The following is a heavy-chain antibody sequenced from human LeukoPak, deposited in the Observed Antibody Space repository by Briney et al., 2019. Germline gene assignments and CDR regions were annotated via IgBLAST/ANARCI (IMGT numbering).Heavy chain of an antibody. J-gene: IGHJ4*02. CDR2: IYPGDSDT. CDR1: GYSFTNYW. D-gene: IGHD2-2*01. Sequence: GESLKISCKGSGYSFTNYWIAWVRQMPGKGLEWMGVIYPGDSDTRYNPSFQGQVTISADRYFGTAYLQWSSLKASDSAMYYCARREASTEYFDFWGQGTLVTVSS. V-gene: IGHV5-51*01. CDR3: ARREASTEYFDF.